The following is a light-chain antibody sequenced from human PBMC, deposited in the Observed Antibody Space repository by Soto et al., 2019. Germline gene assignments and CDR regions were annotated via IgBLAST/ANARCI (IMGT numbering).Light chain of an antibody. CDR3: QSYDSSLSGYV. Sequence: QSVLTQPPSVSGAPGQRVPIFCTGSSSNIGAGYDVHWYQQLPGTAPKLLIYGNSNRPSGVPDRFSGSKSGTSASLAITGLQAEDEADYYCQSYDSSLSGYVFGTGTKVTVL. V-gene: IGLV1-40*01. CDR2: GNS. CDR1: SSNIGAGYD. J-gene: IGLJ1*01.